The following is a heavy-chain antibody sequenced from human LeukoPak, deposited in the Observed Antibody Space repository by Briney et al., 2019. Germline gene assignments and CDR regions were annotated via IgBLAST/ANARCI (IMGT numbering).Heavy chain of an antibody. CDR3: ATSRFLEWLEH. CDR1: GYTFTSYY. Sequence: ASVKVSCKASGYTFTSYYMHWVRQAPGKGLEWMGGFDPEDGETIYAQKFQGRVTMTEDTSTDTAYMELSSLRSEDTAVYYCATSRFLEWLEHWGQGTLVTVSS. J-gene: IGHJ5*02. V-gene: IGHV1-24*01. D-gene: IGHD3-3*01. CDR2: FDPEDGET.